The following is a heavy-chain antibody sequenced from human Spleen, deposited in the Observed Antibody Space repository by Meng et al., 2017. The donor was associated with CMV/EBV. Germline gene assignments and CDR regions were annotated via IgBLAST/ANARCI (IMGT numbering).Heavy chain of an antibody. V-gene: IGHV3-30*02. CDR3: ARPPYDFWSGWGWFDP. D-gene: IGHD3-3*01. CDR1: FTFSSYG. CDR2: IRYDGSNK. Sequence: FTFSSYGMHWVRQAPGKGLEWVAFIRYDGSNKYYADSVKGRFTISRDNSKNTLYLQMNSLRAEDTAVYYCARPPYDFWSGWGWFDPWGQGTLVTVSS. J-gene: IGHJ5*02.